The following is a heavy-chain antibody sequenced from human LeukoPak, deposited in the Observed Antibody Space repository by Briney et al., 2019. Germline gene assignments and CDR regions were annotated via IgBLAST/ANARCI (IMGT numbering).Heavy chain of an antibody. CDR2: ISYDGSNK. CDR1: GFTFSSYA. CDR3: ARGPERTGVGTRYYYDMDV. Sequence: PGGSLRLSCAPCGFTFSSYAMHWVRQAPGKGLEWVAVISYDGSNKYYADSVKGRFTISRDNSKNTLYLQMNSLRAEDTAVYYCARGPERTGVGTRYYYDMDVWGQGTTVTVSS. V-gene: IGHV3-30-3*01. J-gene: IGHJ6*02. D-gene: IGHD2-8*01.